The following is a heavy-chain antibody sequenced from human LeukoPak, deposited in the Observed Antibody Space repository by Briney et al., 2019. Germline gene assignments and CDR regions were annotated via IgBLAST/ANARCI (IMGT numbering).Heavy chain of an antibody. CDR3: ARDRYGDGFTSFDN. CDR1: GYTFYDYY. J-gene: IGHJ4*02. Sequence: ASVKVSCKASGYTFYDYYIHWVRQAPGQGLEWVGWIYAKSGGTNYAQKFQGRVTMTRDTSISTDYMEVSRLTSDDTAVYYCARDRYGDGFTSFDNWGQGTLVTVSS. V-gene: IGHV1-2*02. CDR2: IYAKSGGT. D-gene: IGHD5-24*01.